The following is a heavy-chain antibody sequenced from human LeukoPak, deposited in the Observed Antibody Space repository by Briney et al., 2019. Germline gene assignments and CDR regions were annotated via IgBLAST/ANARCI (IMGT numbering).Heavy chain of an antibody. CDR3: AKDGLAYYDPRKI. V-gene: IGHV3-53*01. J-gene: IGHJ4*02. D-gene: IGHD3-3*01. Sequence: GGSLRLSCAASGFTVSSNYMSWVRQAPGKGLEWVSVIYSGGSTYYADSVKGRFTISRDNSKNTLYLQMNSLRAEDTAVYYCAKDGLAYYDPRKIWGQGTLVTVSS. CDR2: IYSGGST. CDR1: GFTVSSNY.